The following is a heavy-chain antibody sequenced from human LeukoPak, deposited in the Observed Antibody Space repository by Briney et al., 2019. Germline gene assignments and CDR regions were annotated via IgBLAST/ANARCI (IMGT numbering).Heavy chain of an antibody. V-gene: IGHV2-5*01. Sequence: ESGPTLVKPTQTLTLTCTFSGFSLSTSGVGVCWISQPPGKALEWLALIYWNDDKRYSPSLKSRLTITKDTSKNQVVLTMTNMDPVDTATYYCAHRRHDILTGYLNYFDYWGQGTLVTVSS. J-gene: IGHJ4*02. CDR2: IYWNDDK. CDR1: GFSLSTSGVG. CDR3: AHRRHDILTGYLNYFDY. D-gene: IGHD3-9*01.